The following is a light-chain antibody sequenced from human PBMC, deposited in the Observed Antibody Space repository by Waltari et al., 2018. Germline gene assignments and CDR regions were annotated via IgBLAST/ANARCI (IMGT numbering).Light chain of an antibody. V-gene: IGLV2-14*01. CDR3: SSYTSSSTWV. CDR1: SSDVGSYNY. J-gene: IGLJ3*02. Sequence: QSALTQPASVSGSPGQSITISCTGTSSDVGSYNYVSWYQQHPGKAPKLMIYDVTKRPSGVSNRFSGSKSRNTASLTISGLQAEDEADYYCSSYTSSSTWVFGGGTKLTVL. CDR2: DVT.